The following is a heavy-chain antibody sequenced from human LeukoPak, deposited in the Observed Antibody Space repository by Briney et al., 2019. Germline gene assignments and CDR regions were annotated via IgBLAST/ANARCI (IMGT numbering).Heavy chain of an antibody. V-gene: IGHV3-23*01. D-gene: IGHD3-3*01. J-gene: IGHJ4*02. CDR3: AKDLNYDFWSGSVDY. CDR2: ISGSGGGT. Sequence: GGSLRLSCEASGVTFSSYVMSWVRQAPGKGPEWVSGISGSGGGTYYADSVKGRFAISRDNSKNTLYLQMNSLRAEDTALYYCAKDLNYDFWSGSVDYWGQGTLVTVSS. CDR1: GVTFSSYV.